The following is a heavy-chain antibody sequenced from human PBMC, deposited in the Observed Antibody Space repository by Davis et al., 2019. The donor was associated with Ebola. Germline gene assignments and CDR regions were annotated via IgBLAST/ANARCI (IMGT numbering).Heavy chain of an antibody. Sequence: GESLKISCSSSSFPFRSYSMNWVRQAPGKGLEWVSSISSSSSYIYYADPVKGRFTVSRDNAKNSLSLQMNSLRAEDTAVYYCAGGESGWDASDIWGRGTMVTVSS. V-gene: IGHV3-21*01. CDR2: ISSSSSYI. CDR1: SFPFRSYS. J-gene: IGHJ3*02. D-gene: IGHD6-19*01. CDR3: AGGESGWDASDI.